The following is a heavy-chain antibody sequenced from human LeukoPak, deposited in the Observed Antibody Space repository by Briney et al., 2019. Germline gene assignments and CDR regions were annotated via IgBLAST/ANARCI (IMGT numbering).Heavy chain of an antibody. CDR1: GGSISGYY. CDR3: AGHGQGPLIHLDY. CDR2: IFYSGST. Sequence: AETLSLTCAVSGGSISGYYWSWIRQSPAKGLEWIGYIFYSGSTNYDASLKGRGTIPIDRSKNQFSLTLYPLTAADTALYFCAGHGQGPLIHLDYWGQGILVTVS. J-gene: IGHJ4*02. D-gene: IGHD2-8*01. V-gene: IGHV4-59*08.